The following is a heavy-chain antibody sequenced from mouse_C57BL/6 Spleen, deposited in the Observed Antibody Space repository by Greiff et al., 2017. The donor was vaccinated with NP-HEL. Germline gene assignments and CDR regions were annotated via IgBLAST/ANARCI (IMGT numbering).Heavy chain of an antibody. Sequence: VKLVESGPELVKPGASVKISCKASGYAFSSSWMNWVTQRPGKGLEWIGRIYPGDGDTNYHGKFKGTATLTADKTSSTAYMPLSSLTSEDSAVYVCARSYDVDYWGKGTTLTVSS. CDR1: GYAFSSSW. V-gene: IGHV1-82*01. D-gene: IGHD1-1*01. CDR3: ARSYDVDY. CDR2: IYPGDGDT. J-gene: IGHJ2*01.